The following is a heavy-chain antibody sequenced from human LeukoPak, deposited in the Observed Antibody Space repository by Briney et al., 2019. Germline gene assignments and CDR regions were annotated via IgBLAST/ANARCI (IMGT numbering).Heavy chain of an antibody. CDR2: IYYSGST. CDR1: GGSISSYY. Sequence: SETLSLTCIVSGGSISSYYWSWIRQPPGKGLEWIGYIYYSGSTNYNPSLKSRVTISVDTSKNQFSLKLSSVTAADTAVYYCARDGFEGVDYWGQGTLVTVSS. J-gene: IGHJ4*02. CDR3: ARDGFEGVDY. V-gene: IGHV4-59*01. D-gene: IGHD3-16*01.